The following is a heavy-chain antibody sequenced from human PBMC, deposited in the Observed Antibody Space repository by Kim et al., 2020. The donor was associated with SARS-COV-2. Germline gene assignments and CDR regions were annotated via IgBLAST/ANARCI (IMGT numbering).Heavy chain of an antibody. CDR3: ARGYCSSTSCYGRFAFDI. J-gene: IGHJ3*02. D-gene: IGHD2-2*01. Sequence: SVKVSCKASGGTFSSYAISWVRQAPGQGLEWMGGIIPIFGTANYAQKFQGRVTITADESTSTAYMELSSLRSEDTAVYYCARGYCSSTSCYGRFAFDIWGQGTMVTVSS. V-gene: IGHV1-69*13. CDR2: IIPIFGTA. CDR1: GGTFSSYA.